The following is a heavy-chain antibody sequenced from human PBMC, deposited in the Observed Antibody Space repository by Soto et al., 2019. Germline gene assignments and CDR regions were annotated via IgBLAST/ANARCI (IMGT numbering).Heavy chain of an antibody. Sequence: GRSPRLSCAVSGFTVSSNYMNWVRQAPGKGLEWLAYITIRTGNVLYADSVRGRFTISADNAENSVILQMNSLRDEDSAVYFCVRDRDLYRDMFHADLWGQGTLVTVSS. CDR1: GFTVSSNY. V-gene: IGHV3-48*02. CDR3: VRDRDLYRDMFHADL. D-gene: IGHD3-10*02. J-gene: IGHJ4*01. CDR2: ITIRTGNV.